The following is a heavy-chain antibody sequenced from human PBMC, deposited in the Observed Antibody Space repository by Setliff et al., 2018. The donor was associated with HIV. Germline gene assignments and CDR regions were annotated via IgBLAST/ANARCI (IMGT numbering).Heavy chain of an antibody. Sequence: ASVKVSCKASSYTFTSYGISWVRQAPGQGLEWMGWISAYSGNTNYAQKLQGRVTMTTDTSTSTAYMELRSLRSDDTAVYYCARVAWYYSFWSGLGDAFDIWGQGTMVAVSS. V-gene: IGHV1-18*01. CDR2: ISAYSGNT. J-gene: IGHJ3*02. CDR1: SYTFTSYG. CDR3: ARVAWYYSFWSGLGDAFDI. D-gene: IGHD3-3*01.